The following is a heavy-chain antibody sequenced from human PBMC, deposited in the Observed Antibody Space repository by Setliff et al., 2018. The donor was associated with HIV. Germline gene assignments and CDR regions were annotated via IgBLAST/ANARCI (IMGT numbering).Heavy chain of an antibody. CDR2: IHYTGIS. J-gene: IGHJ4*02. Sequence: SETLSLTCVISGGSMGSHYWSWIRQSPGKGLEWIGNIHYTGISDINPSLKRRATISLDMPKIQFSLKLCSVTAADTAIYYCVVYFGGNGGRGLWGQGTLVTVSS. V-gene: IGHV4-59*03. D-gene: IGHD2-15*01. CDR1: GGSMGSHY. CDR3: VVYFGGNGGRGL.